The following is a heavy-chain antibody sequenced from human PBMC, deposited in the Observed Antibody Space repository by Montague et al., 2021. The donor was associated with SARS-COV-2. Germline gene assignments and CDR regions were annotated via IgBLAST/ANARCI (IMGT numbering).Heavy chain of an antibody. CDR2: ISYDGSNK. CDR1: GFTFSSYA. J-gene: IGHJ6*02. CDR3: ARDKYYYDSSGYYWAAYYYYDMDV. Sequence: SLRLSCAASGFTFSSYAMHWVRQAPGKGLEWVTVISYDGSNKYYADSVKGRFTISRDNSKNTLYLQMNSLRAEDTAVYYCARDKYYYDSSGYYWAAYYYYDMDVWGQGTTVTVSS. D-gene: IGHD3-22*01. V-gene: IGHV3-30*04.